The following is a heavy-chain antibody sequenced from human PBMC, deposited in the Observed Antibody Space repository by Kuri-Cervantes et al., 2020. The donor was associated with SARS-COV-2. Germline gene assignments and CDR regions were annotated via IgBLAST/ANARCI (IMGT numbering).Heavy chain of an antibody. J-gene: IGHJ6*03. CDR3: AKGLGASSDYYYYYYTDV. CDR2: IRYDGSNK. D-gene: IGHD1-26*01. CDR1: GFTFSSYG. Sequence: GGSLRLSCAASGFTFSSYGMHWVRQAPGKGLEWVAFIRYDGSNKFYADSVKGRFTISRDNSKNTLYLQMNSLRAEDTAVYYCAKGLGASSDYYYYYYTDVWGKGTTVTVSS. V-gene: IGHV3-30*02.